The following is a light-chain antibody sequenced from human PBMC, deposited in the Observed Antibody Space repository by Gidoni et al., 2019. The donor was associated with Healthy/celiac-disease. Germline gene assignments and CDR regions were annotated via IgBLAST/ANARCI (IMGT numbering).Light chain of an antibody. CDR3: QQFNSYPQT. Sequence: AIQWTQSPSSLSASVGDRVTITCRASQGISSALAWYQQKPGKAPKLLIYDASSLESGVPSRFSGSGSGTDFTLTISSLQPEDFATYYCQQFNSYPQTFXQXTKVEIK. V-gene: IGKV1-13*02. CDR1: QGISSA. CDR2: DAS. J-gene: IGKJ1*01.